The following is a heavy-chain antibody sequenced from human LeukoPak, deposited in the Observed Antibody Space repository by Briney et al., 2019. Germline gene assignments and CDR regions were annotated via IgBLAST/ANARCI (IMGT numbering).Heavy chain of an antibody. V-gene: IGHV1-69*01. CDR1: GGTFSTYD. J-gene: IGHJ4*02. D-gene: IGHD3-10*01. CDR3: ARGRSEREYYFDY. Sequence: ASVKVSCKATGGTFSTYDISWVRQAPGQGLEWMGGIIPIFGTANYAQKFQGRVTITADESTSTAYMELSSLRSEDTAVYYCARGRSEREYYFDYWGQGTLVTVSS. CDR2: IIPIFGTA.